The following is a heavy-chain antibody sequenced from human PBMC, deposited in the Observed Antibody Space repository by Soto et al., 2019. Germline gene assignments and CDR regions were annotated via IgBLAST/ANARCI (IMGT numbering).Heavy chain of an antibody. CDR1: GFTFSSYA. CDR2: ISGSGGST. CDR3: AKDQGDNYYDSSGYAFDI. Sequence: VQLLESGGGLVQPGGSLRLSCAASGFTFSSYAMSWVRQAPGKGLEWVSAISGSGGSTYYADSVKGRFTISRDNSKNTLYLQMNSLRAEDTAVYYCAKDQGDNYYDSSGYAFDIWGQGTMVTVSS. D-gene: IGHD3-22*01. V-gene: IGHV3-23*01. J-gene: IGHJ3*02.